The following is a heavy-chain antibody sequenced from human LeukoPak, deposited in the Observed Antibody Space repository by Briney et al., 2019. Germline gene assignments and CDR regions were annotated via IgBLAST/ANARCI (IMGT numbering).Heavy chain of an antibody. CDR2: IYYSGST. Sequence: SQTLSLTCTVSGGSISSGGYYWSWIRQHPGKGLEWIGYIYYSGSTYYNPSLKSRVTISVDTSKNQFSLKLSSVTAADTAVYYCARGGGSTPYYFDYWGQGTLVTVSS. D-gene: IGHD2-2*01. J-gene: IGHJ4*02. CDR3: ARGGGSTPYYFDY. CDR1: GGSISSGGYY. V-gene: IGHV4-31*03.